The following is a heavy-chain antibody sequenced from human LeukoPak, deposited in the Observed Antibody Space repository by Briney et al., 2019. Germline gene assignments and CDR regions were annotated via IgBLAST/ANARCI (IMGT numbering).Heavy chain of an antibody. V-gene: IGHV3-21*01. CDR3: ASWDCSSTSCYHAFDI. CDR2: ISSSSSYI. D-gene: IGHD2-2*01. CDR1: GFTFSSYS. Sequence: PGGSLRLSCAASGFTFSSYSMNWVRQAPVKGLEWVSSISSSSSYIYYADSVKGRFTISRDNAKNSLYLQMNSLRAEDTAVYYCASWDCSSTSCYHAFDIWGQGTMVTVSS. J-gene: IGHJ3*02.